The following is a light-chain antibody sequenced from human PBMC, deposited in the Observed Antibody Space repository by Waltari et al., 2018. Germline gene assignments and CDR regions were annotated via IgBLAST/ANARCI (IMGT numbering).Light chain of an antibody. CDR2: GAS. CDR1: QSVSRSY. J-gene: IGKJ1*01. CDR3: QQYGRSPRT. Sequence: EIVLTQSPGTLSSSPGERATLSCRASQSVSRSYLALYQQKPGQAPRLLIYGASSRATGITDRFSGSGSGTDFTLTISRLEPEDFAVYYCQQYGRSPRTFGQGTTVEIK. V-gene: IGKV3-20*01.